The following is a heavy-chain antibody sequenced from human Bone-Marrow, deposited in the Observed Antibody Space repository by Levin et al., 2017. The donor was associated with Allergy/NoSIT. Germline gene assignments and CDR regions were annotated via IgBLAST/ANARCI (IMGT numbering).Heavy chain of an antibody. D-gene: IGHD2-8*02. CDR1: GYTFTNYA. CDR2: ISSSGSDM. CDR3: ARGIIGDVRVAHKEAFDI. Sequence: SCKASGYTFTNYAIGWVRQAPGKGLEWVSSISSSGSDMYYVDSVKGRFTISRDNAKNSLTLQMNSLRAEDTAVYYCARGIIGDVRVAHKEAFDIWGQGTMVSVSS. J-gene: IGHJ3*02. V-gene: IGHV3-21*01.